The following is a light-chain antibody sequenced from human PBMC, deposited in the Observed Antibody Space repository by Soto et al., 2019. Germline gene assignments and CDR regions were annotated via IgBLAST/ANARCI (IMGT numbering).Light chain of an antibody. CDR3: QQANSFPLT. V-gene: IGKV1-12*01. CDR1: QDIGSW. Sequence: DIPMTQSPSSVSASVGDRVTITCRASQDIGSWFAWYQQKPGKVPKLLIYAASSLQSGVPSRFSGSGSGTDFTLTISSLQPEDFATYYCQQANSFPLTFGGGTKVEIK. J-gene: IGKJ4*01. CDR2: AAS.